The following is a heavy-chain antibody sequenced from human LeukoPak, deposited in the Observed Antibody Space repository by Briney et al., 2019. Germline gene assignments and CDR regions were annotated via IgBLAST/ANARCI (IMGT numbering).Heavy chain of an antibody. CDR2: IRYDGSNK. J-gene: IGHJ4*02. CDR3: AKDLYGGESLHY. Sequence: PGGSLRLSCVVSGFTFSGFGMHWVRQAPGKGLEWVAFIRYDGSNKYYADSVKGRFTISRDNSKNTLYPQMNSLRAEDTAVYYCAKDLYGGESLHYWGQGTLVTVSS. V-gene: IGHV3-30*02. CDR1: GFTFSGFG. D-gene: IGHD4-23*01.